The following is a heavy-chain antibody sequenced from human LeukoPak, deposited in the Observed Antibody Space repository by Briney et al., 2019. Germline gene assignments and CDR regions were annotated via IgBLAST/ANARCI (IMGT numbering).Heavy chain of an antibody. J-gene: IGHJ5*02. CDR1: GYTFTTYD. D-gene: IGHD5-18*01. CDR2: MNPNSGNT. CDR3: ARRHLGYNYGPHWFDP. V-gene: IGHV1-8*01. Sequence: ASVKVSCKASGYTFTTYDITWVRQAAGQGLEWMGWMNPNSGNTGYAQKFQGRVTMTGNTSITTAYMELSSLTSDDTAVYYCARRHLGYNYGPHWFDPWGQGTLVTVSS.